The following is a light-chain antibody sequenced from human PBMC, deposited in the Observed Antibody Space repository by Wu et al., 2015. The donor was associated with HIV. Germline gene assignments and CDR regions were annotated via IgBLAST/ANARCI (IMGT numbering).Light chain of an antibody. V-gene: IGKV3-11*01. Sequence: NPGHGSPGSSSMMHPTGPLASQSRFSGSGSGTDFTLTISSLEPEDFAVYYXQQRSNWPLTFGGGTKVEIK. CDR3: QQRSNWPLT. J-gene: IGKJ4*01. CDR2: MHP.